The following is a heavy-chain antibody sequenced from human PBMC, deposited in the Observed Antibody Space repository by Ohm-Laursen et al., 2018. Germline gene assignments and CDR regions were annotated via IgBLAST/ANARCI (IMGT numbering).Heavy chain of an antibody. D-gene: IGHD5-12*01. CDR1: GFTFSDYY. V-gene: IGHV3-11*04. CDR2: ISSSGSTI. Sequence: SLRLSCSASGFTFSDYYMSWIRQAPGKGLEWVSYISSSGSTIYYADSVTGRFTISRDNAKNSLYLQMNSLRAEDTAVYYCARTRPDIVATIIDYWGQGTLVTVSS. CDR3: ARTRPDIVATIIDY. J-gene: IGHJ4*02.